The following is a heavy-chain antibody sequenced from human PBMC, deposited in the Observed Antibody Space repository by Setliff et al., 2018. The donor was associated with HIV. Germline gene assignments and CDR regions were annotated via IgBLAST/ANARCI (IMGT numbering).Heavy chain of an antibody. J-gene: IGHJ2*01. CDR3: ARGRGALDL. V-gene: IGHV3-7*01. CDR1: GFNFNTYW. Sequence: GVLRLSCAPSGFNFNTYWMTWVRQTPGRGLEWVANINQDGSEQNYIDSVRGRFTVSRDNAKYTLYLQMASLTDEDTAIYSCARGRGALDLWGRGALVTVSS. CDR2: INQDGSEQ.